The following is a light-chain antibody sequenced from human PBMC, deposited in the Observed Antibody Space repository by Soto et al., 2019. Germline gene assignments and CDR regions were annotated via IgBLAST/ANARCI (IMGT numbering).Light chain of an antibody. CDR2: TNT. CDR1: RSNIGSNT. Sequence: QPVLTQPPSASGTPGQRVTISCSGSRSNIGSNTVNWYRQVPGTAPKLLIYTNTQRPSGVPDRFSGSKSGTSASLAISGLQSEDEADYYCGAWDDSLNGWVFGGGTKVTVL. V-gene: IGLV1-44*01. J-gene: IGLJ3*02. CDR3: GAWDDSLNGWV.